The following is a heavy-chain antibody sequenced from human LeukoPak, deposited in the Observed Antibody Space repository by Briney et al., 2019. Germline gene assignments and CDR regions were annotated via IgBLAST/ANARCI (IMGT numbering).Heavy chain of an antibody. J-gene: IGHJ6*03. V-gene: IGHV3-23*01. CDR3: AREVTVTTNYYYYYYMDV. CDR2: ISPNGVIT. D-gene: IGHD4-17*01. Sequence: PGGTLRLSCVASGFTFRSYGMNWVRQAPGKGVEWVSGISPNGVITYYADSVKGRFTISRDNSKGTVYLQMNSLRAEDTAVYYCAREVTVTTNYYYYYYMDVWGKGTTVTVSS. CDR1: GFTFRSYG.